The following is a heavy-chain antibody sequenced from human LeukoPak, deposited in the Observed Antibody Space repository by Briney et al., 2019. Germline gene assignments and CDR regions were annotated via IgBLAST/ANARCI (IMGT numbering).Heavy chain of an antibody. CDR3: ARHIVATITVVDY. CDR1: GGSISSSRYY. CDR2: LYYSGST. V-gene: IGHV4-39*01. Sequence: PSETLSLTCTVSGGSISSSRYYWAWIRQPPGKGLEWIGSLYYSGSTYYNPSLKSRFTISVDTSKNQFSLKLSSVTAADTAVYYCARHIVATITVVDYWGQGTLVTVSS. D-gene: IGHD5-12*01. J-gene: IGHJ4*02.